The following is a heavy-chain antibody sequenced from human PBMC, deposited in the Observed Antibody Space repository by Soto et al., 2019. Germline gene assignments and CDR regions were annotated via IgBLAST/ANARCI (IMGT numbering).Heavy chain of an antibody. CDR3: ARGGYSGYDPSYYFDY. Sequence: SETLSLTCAVSGGSISSGGYSWSWIRQPPGKGLEWIGYIYHSGSTYYNPSLKSRVTISVDRSKNPFSLKLSSVTAADTAVYYCARGGYSGYDPSYYFDYWGQGTLVTVSS. V-gene: IGHV4-30-2*01. CDR2: IYHSGST. J-gene: IGHJ4*02. CDR1: GGSISSGGYS. D-gene: IGHD5-12*01.